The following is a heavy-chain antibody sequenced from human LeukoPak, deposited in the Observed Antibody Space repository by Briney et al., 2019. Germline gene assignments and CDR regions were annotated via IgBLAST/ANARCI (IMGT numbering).Heavy chain of an antibody. V-gene: IGHV3-23*01. D-gene: IGHD3-22*01. CDR3: AKGAYYDL. CDR1: VFIFSSSG. CDR2: ISDNGGST. Sequence: PGGSLRLSCAASVFIFSSSGMSWVRQAPGKGLEWVSTISDNGGSTYYPDSVRGRFTISRDNSKNTLYLQMNSLRAEDTAVYYCAKGAYYDLWGQGTLVTVSS. J-gene: IGHJ4*02.